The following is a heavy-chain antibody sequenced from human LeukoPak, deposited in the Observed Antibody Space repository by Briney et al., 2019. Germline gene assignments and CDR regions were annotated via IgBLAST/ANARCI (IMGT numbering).Heavy chain of an antibody. D-gene: IGHD2-2*01. CDR1: GYTFTGSY. Sequence: ASVKVSCRASGYTFTGSYMHWVRQAPGQGLEWMGWINLNSGGINYAQKFQGRVTMTRDTSISTAYMELSRLRSDDTAVYYCARAPGGDIVVVPAAEGGEFDYWGQGTLVTVSS. J-gene: IGHJ4*02. CDR3: ARAPGGDIVVVPAAEGGEFDY. V-gene: IGHV1-2*02. CDR2: INLNSGGI.